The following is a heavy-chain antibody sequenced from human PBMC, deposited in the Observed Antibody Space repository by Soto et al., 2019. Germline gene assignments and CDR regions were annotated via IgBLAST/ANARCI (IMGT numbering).Heavy chain of an antibody. V-gene: IGHV3-23*01. CDR2: ISGSGGST. CDR3: AKNLDLSSSCDMDV. CDR1: GFTFSSYA. J-gene: IGHJ6*02. D-gene: IGHD6-13*01. Sequence: GSLRLSCAASGFTFSSYAMNWVRQAPGKGLEWVSSISGSGGSTYYADSVRGRFIISRDNSKDTLYLQMNSLRVEDTAIYYCAKNLDLSSSCDMDVWGQGTTVTVSS.